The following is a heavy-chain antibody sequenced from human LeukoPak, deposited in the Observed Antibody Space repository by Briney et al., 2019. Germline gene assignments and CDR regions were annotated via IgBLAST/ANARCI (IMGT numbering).Heavy chain of an antibody. Sequence: PGGSLRLSCAASGFTFRSYAMSWVRQAPGKGLEWVSDISGSGGSTYYADSVKGRFTISRDNSKNTLYLQMNSLRAEDTAVYYCAKDSRYYYDSSGYSDAFDIWGQGTMVTVSS. J-gene: IGHJ3*02. D-gene: IGHD3-22*01. CDR1: GFTFRSYA. CDR2: ISGSGGST. CDR3: AKDSRYYYDSSGYSDAFDI. V-gene: IGHV3-23*01.